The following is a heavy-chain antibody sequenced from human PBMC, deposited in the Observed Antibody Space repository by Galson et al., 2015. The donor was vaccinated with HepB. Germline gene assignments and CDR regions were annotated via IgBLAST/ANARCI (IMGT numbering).Heavy chain of an antibody. CDR3: AGYRDYDILTGYYTW. Sequence: SLRLSCAASGFTFSSYSMNWVRQAPGKGLEWVSSISSSSSYIYYADSVKGRFTISRDNAKNSLYLQMNSLRAEGTAVYYCAGYRDYDILTGYYTWWGQGTLVTVSS. J-gene: IGHJ4*02. CDR2: ISSSSSYI. D-gene: IGHD3-9*01. CDR1: GFTFSSYS. V-gene: IGHV3-21*01.